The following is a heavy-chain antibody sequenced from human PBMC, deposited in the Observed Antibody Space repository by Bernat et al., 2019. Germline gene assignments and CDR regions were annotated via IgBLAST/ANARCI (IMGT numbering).Heavy chain of an antibody. CDR2: ISYDGSNK. D-gene: IGHD5-24*01. Sequence: QVQLVESGGGVVQPGRSLRLSCAASGFTFSSYGMHWVRHAPGKGLEWVAVISYDGSNKYYADSVKGRFTISRDNSKNTLYLQMNSLRAEDTAVYYCAKDGREMATIFFFDYWGQGTLVTVSS. V-gene: IGHV3-30*18. J-gene: IGHJ4*02. CDR3: AKDGREMATIFFFDY. CDR1: GFTFSSYG.